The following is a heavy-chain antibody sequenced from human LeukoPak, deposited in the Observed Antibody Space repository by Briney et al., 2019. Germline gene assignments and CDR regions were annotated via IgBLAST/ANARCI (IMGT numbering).Heavy chain of an antibody. CDR3: ARRVCCDGDCSRGQNLYFAMDV. CDR2: IYPDDSYT. D-gene: IGHD2-21*02. Sequence: GESLKISCKGSGYSFTSYLIVWVRQMPGEGLEWMGSIYPDDSYTRYSPSFQGQVTISADKSINTAYLQWKFLKASDTAMYYCARRVCCDGDCSRGQNLYFAMDVWGQGTTVTVSS. J-gene: IGHJ6*02. V-gene: IGHV5-51*01. CDR1: GYSFTSYL.